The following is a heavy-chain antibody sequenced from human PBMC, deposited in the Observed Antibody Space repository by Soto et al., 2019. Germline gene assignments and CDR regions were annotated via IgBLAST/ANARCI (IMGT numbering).Heavy chain of an antibody. J-gene: IGHJ4*02. CDR1: GGTFSSYT. CDR3: ARSGEYSGYDSEYYFDY. Sequence: ASVKVSCKASGGTFSSYTISWVRQAPGQGLEWMGRIIPILGIANYAQKFQGRVTITADKSTSTAYMELSSLRSEDTAVYYCARSGEYSGYDSEYYFDYWGQGTLVTVSS. D-gene: IGHD5-12*01. V-gene: IGHV1-69*02. CDR2: IIPILGIA.